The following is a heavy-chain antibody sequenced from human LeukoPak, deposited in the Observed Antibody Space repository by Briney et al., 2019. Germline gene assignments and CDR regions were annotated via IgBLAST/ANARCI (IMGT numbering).Heavy chain of an antibody. CDR2: INSDGTST. CDR1: GFTFSSYW. Sequence: GGSLRLSCTASGFTFSSYWRHWVRQPPGKGLVWVSRINSDGTSTNYADSVKGRFTISRDNAKNTLYLQMDSLRAEDTAVYYCARKNGLDCWGQGTLVTVSS. CDR3: ARKNGLDC. J-gene: IGHJ4*02. V-gene: IGHV3-74*01.